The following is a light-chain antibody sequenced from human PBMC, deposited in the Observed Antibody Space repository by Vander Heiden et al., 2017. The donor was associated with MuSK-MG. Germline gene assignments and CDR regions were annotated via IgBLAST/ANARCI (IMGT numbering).Light chain of an antibody. Sequence: DIQMTQSPSSLSASVGDRVTITCRASQSISSYLNWYQQKPGQAPDLLIYAASSLQSGVPSRFSGSGSGTDFTLTISSLQPEDFATYYCQQSYNIPPWTFGQGTKLDIK. CDR3: QQSYNIPPWT. CDR1: QSISSY. CDR2: AAS. V-gene: IGKV1-39*01. J-gene: IGKJ2*02.